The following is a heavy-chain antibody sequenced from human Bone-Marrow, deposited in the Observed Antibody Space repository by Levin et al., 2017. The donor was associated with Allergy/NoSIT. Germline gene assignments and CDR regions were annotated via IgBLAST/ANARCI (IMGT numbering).Heavy chain of an antibody. CDR2: ISSSSSYI. J-gene: IGHJ4*02. D-gene: IGHD4-17*01. CDR3: ASFWHCGDCAIFDY. Sequence: GESLKISCAASGFTFSSYSMNWVRQAPGKGLEWVSSISSSSSYIYYADSLKGRFTISRDNAKNSLYLQMNSLRAEDTAVYYCASFWHCGDCAIFDYWGQGTLVTVSS. V-gene: IGHV3-21*01. CDR1: GFTFSSYS.